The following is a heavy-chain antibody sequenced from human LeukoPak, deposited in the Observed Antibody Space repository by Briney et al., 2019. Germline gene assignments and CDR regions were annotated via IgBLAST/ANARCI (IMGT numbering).Heavy chain of an antibody. CDR2: IKQDGSDK. CDR1: GFTFSSYW. V-gene: IGHV3-7*01. CDR3: ARGVNWWYFDL. J-gene: IGHJ2*01. D-gene: IGHD1-1*01. Sequence: GGSLRLSCAASGFTFSSYWMSWVRQAPGKGLEWVADIKQDGSDKYYVDSVKGRFTISRDNAKNSLYLQMNSLRAEDTAVYYCARGVNWWYFDLWGRGTLVVVSS.